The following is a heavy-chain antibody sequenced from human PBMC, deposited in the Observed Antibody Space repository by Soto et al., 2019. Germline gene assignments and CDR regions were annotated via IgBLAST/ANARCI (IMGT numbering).Heavy chain of an antibody. CDR1: GYTFTSYA. Sequence: ASVKVSCKASGYTFTSYAMHWVRQAPGQGLEWMGWINPNSGGTNYAQKFQGRVTMTRDTSISTAYMELSRLRSDDTAVYYCARAASYSSGWYLSDYWGQGTLVTVSS. V-gene: IGHV1-2*02. CDR3: ARAASYSSGWYLSDY. CDR2: INPNSGGT. D-gene: IGHD6-19*01. J-gene: IGHJ4*02.